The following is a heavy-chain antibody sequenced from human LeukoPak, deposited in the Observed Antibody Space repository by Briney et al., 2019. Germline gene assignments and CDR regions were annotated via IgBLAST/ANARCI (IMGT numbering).Heavy chain of an antibody. CDR2: IGTAGDT. CDR3: ARGTYYDFWSGYDYYGMDV. CDR1: GFAFSRYD. J-gene: IGHJ6*02. D-gene: IGHD3-3*01. V-gene: IGHV3-13*01. Sequence: GGSVRLSCAASGFAFSRYDMHWVRQATGKGLEWVSAIGTAGDTYYPGSVKGRFTISRENAKNSLYLQMNSLRAGDTAVYYCARGTYYDFWSGYDYYGMDVWGQGTTVTVSS.